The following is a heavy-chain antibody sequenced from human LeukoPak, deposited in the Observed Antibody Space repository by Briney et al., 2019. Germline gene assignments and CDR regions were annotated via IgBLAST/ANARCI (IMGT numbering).Heavy chain of an antibody. D-gene: IGHD6-13*01. CDR1: GYTFTGYY. CDR3: ARDRDSSSWPPYYYYYMDV. J-gene: IGHJ6*03. V-gene: IGHV1-2*02. CDR2: INPNSGGT. Sequence: ASVKVSCKASGYTFTGYYMHWVRQAPGQGLEWMGWINPNSGGTNYAQKFQGRVTMTRDTSISTAYMELSRLRSDDTAVYYCARDRDSSSWPPYYYYYMDVWGKGTTVTISS.